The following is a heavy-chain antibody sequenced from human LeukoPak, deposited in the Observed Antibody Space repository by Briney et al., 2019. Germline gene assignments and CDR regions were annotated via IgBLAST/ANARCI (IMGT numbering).Heavy chain of an antibody. CDR1: EFTFSSFG. V-gene: IGHV3-23*01. Sequence: GGSLRLSCAASEFTFSSFGMSWVRQAPGKGLEWVSAITGSGGSTYYADSVKGRFTVSRDNSRNTVNLQMNSLRGEDTAVYYCARAPVRGAVAGVDYWGQGTLVTVSS. CDR3: ARAPVRGAVAGVDY. D-gene: IGHD6-19*01. CDR2: ITGSGGST. J-gene: IGHJ4*02.